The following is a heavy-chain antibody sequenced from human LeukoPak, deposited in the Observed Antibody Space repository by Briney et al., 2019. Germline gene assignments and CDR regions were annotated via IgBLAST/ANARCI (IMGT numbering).Heavy chain of an antibody. Sequence: SETLSLTCTVSGGSISSYYWSWIRQPPGKGLEWIGYIYYSGSTNYNPSLKSRVTISVDTSKNQFSLKLSSVTAADTAVYFCARRRVVVASTDGASGAFDIWGQGTMVTVSS. CDR3: ARRRVVVASTDGASGAFDI. V-gene: IGHV4-59*01. D-gene: IGHD2-15*01. J-gene: IGHJ3*02. CDR1: GGSISSYY. CDR2: IYYSGST.